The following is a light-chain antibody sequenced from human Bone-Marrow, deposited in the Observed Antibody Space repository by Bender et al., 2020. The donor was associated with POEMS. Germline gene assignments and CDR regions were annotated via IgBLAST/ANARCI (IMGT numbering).Light chain of an antibody. V-gene: IGLV1-44*01. CDR3: ATWDDSLNGVI. CDR1: TSNIATNT. Sequence: QSVLTQPPSASGTPGQRVTISCSGSTSNIATNTVNWYQHLPGTAPKLLIYTNIDRPSGVPDRFSGSKSGTSASLTISGLQSEDEADYYCATWDDSLNGVIFGGGTKLTVL. J-gene: IGLJ2*01. CDR2: TNI.